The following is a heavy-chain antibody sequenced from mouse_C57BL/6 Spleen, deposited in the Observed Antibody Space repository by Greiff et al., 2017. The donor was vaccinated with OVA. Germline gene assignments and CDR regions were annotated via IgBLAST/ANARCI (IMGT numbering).Heavy chain of an antibody. D-gene: IGHD2-5*01. CDR2: IYPGDGDT. CDR3: ARTTIVTTRYYFDY. CDR1: GYAFSSSW. V-gene: IGHV1-82*01. J-gene: IGHJ2*01. Sequence: QVQLKQSGPELVKPGASVKISCKASGYAFSSSWMNWVKQRPGKGLEWIGRIYPGDGDTNYNGKFKGKATLTADKSSSTAYMQLSSLTSEDSAVYFCARTTIVTTRYYFDYWGQGTTLTVSS.